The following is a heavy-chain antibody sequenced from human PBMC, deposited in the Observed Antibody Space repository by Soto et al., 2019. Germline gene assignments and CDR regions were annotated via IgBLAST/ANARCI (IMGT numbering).Heavy chain of an antibody. V-gene: IGHV4-4*07. CDR2: IYTSGST. J-gene: IGHJ5*02. CDR3: ARDRPGGYSSSWYGGDWFDP. CDR1: GGSISSYY. D-gene: IGHD6-13*01. Sequence: SETLSLTCTVSGGSISSYYWSWIRQPAGKGLEWIGRIYTSGSTNYNPSLKSRVTMSVDTSKNQFSLKLSSVTAADTAVYYCARDRPGGYSSSWYGGDWFDPWGQGTLVTVSS.